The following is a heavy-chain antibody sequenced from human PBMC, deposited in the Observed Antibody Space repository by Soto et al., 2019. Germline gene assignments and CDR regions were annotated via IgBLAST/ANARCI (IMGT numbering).Heavy chain of an antibody. D-gene: IGHD3-3*01. CDR2: ISGSGGST. Sequence: GGSLRLSCAASGFTFSSYAMSWVRQAPGKGLEWVSAISGSGGSTYYADSVKGRFTISRDNSKNTLYLQMNSLRAEDTAVYYCAKSSDYYDFWSGYYKEGRKSWLDPWGQGTLVTVSS. CDR3: AKSSDYYDFWSGYYKEGRKSWLDP. J-gene: IGHJ5*02. CDR1: GFTFSSYA. V-gene: IGHV3-23*01.